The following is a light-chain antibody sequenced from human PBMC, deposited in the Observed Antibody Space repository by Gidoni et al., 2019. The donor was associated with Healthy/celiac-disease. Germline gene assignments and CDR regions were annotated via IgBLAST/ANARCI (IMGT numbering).Light chain of an antibody. Sequence: IVLTQSPATLSLSPGERATLSCRASQSVSSSYLAWYQQKPGQAPRLLIYGASSRATGIPDRFSGSGSGTDFTLTISRLEPEDFAVYYCQQYGSSPPYTFGQXTKLEIK. CDR1: QSVSSSY. V-gene: IGKV3-20*01. CDR3: QQYGSSPPYT. CDR2: GAS. J-gene: IGKJ2*01.